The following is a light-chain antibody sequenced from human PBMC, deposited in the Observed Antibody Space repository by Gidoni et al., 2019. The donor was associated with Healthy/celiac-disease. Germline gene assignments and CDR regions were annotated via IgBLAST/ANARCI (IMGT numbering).Light chain of an antibody. V-gene: IGLV2-14*01. J-gene: IGLJ2*01. CDR3: SSYTSSSTVV. CDR1: SSDVGGHNY. Sequence: QSALTQPASVSGSPGQSLTLSCTGTSSDVGGHNYVSWYQQHPGTAPKLMIYEVSNRPSGVSNRFSGSKSGNTASLTISGLQAEDEADYYCSSYTSSSTVVFGGGTKLTVL. CDR2: EVS.